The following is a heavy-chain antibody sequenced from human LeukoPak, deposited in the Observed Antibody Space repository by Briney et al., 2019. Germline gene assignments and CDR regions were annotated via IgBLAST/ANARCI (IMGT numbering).Heavy chain of an antibody. V-gene: IGHV3-21*01. D-gene: IGHD4-11*01. CDR3: ARDRGSYSNYGVQWELTFDY. J-gene: IGHJ4*02. CDR2: ISSSSSYI. CDR1: GFTFSSYG. Sequence: PGGSLRPSCAASGFTFSSYGMNWVRQAPGKGLEWVSSISSSSSYIYYADSVKGRFTISRDNAKNSLYLQMNSLRAEDTAVYYCARDRGSYSNYGVQWELTFDYWGQGTLVTVSS.